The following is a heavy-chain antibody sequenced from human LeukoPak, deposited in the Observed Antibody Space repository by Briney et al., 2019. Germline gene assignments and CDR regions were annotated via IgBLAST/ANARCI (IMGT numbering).Heavy chain of an antibody. J-gene: IGHJ4*02. CDR1: GGSISSGDYY. V-gene: IGHV4-30-4*08. CDR2: IYYSGST. CDR3: AREKYYYGSGP. Sequence: SETLSLTCTVSGGSISSGDYYWSWIRQPPGKGLEWIGYIYYSGSTYYNPSLKSRVTISVDTSKNQFSLKLSSATAADTAVYYCAREKYYYGSGPWGQGTLVTVSS. D-gene: IGHD3-10*01.